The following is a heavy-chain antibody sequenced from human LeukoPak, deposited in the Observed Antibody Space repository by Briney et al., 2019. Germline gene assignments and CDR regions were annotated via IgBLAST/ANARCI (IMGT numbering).Heavy chain of an antibody. Sequence: SGGSLRLSCAASGFTVSSNYMSWVRQAPGKGLEWVSVIYSGGSTYYADSVKGRFTISRDNSKNTLYLQMNSLRAEDTAVYYCAKRPIGIAVAGSFDYWGQGTLVTVSS. D-gene: IGHD6-19*01. V-gene: IGHV3-53*01. CDR2: IYSGGST. CDR1: GFTVSSNY. J-gene: IGHJ4*02. CDR3: AKRPIGIAVAGSFDY.